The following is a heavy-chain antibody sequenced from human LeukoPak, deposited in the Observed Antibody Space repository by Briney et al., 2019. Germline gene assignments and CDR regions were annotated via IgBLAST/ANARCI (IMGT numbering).Heavy chain of an antibody. Sequence: ASVKVSCKASGGTFSSYAISWVRQAPGQGLEWMGRIIPILGIANYAQKFQGRVTITADKSTSTAYMELSSLRSEDTAVYYCARALYDYVWGSYRSGLDYWGQGTLVTVSS. J-gene: IGHJ4*02. CDR2: IIPILGIA. D-gene: IGHD3-16*02. V-gene: IGHV1-69*04. CDR3: ARALYDYVWGSYRSGLDY. CDR1: GGTFSSYA.